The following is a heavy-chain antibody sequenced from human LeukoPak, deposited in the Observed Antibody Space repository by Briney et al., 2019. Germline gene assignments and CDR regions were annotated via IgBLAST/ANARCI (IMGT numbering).Heavy chain of an antibody. Sequence: SETLSLTCTVSGGSIRSGGYYWSWIRQHPGEGLEWIGYIYYSGSTYYNPSLKSRVTISVDTSKNQFSLKLSSVTAADTAVYYCARGRVDTAMVGPYLFDYWGQGTLVTVSS. V-gene: IGHV4-31*03. CDR1: GGSIRSGGYY. CDR3: ARGRVDTAMVGPYLFDY. J-gene: IGHJ4*02. D-gene: IGHD5-18*01. CDR2: IYYSGST.